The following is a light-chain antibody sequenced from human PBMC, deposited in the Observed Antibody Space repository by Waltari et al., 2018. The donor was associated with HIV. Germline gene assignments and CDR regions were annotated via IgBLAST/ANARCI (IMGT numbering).Light chain of an antibody. J-gene: IGLJ2*01. V-gene: IGLV2-18*02. CDR2: EVS. Sequence: QSALTQPPSVSGSPGQSVTISCTGTNSDIGTYNRVSWYQQPPGTAPKLTISEVSNRPSGVPDRFSGSKSGNTASLTISGLQPEDEADYYCCSYTTTSTLVFGGGTKLTVL. CDR3: CSYTTTSTLV. CDR1: NSDIGTYNR.